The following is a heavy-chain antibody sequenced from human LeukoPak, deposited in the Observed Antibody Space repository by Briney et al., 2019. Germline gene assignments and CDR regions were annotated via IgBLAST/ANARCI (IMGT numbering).Heavy chain of an antibody. CDR2: MNPNSGNT. J-gene: IGHJ6*02. CDR3: ARDPRGVFRYSHVMDV. Sequence: ASVKVSCKASVYTFTSYDINWVRQATGQGLEWTGWMNPNSGNTGYAQKFQGRVTMTRNTSISTAYMELSSLRSEDTAVYYCARDPRGVFRYSHVMDVWGQGTTVTVSS. D-gene: IGHD3-9*01. CDR1: VYTFTSYD. V-gene: IGHV1-8*01.